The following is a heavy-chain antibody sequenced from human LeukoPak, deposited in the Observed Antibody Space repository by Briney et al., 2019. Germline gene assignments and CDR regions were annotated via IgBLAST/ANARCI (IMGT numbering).Heavy chain of an antibody. CDR2: IYYSGST. V-gene: IGHV4-31*03. J-gene: IGHJ5*02. D-gene: IGHD3-10*01. Sequence: PSQTLSLTCTVSGGSISSGGYYWSWIRQHPGKGLEWIGYIYYSGSTYYNPSLKSRVTISVDTSKNQFSLKLSSVTAADTAVYYCARVYGSGSYYIPDNWFDPWGQGTLVTVSS. CDR3: ARVYGSGSYYIPDNWFDP. CDR1: GGSISSGGYY.